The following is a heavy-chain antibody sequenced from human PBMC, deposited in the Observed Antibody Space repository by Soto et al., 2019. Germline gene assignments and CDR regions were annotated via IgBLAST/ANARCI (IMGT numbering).Heavy chain of an antibody. Sequence: SETLSLTCTVSNGSISNYFWSWIRQPPGRGLEWIGYVYYTGSTSYNPSLKSRVTMSVDTSRKQFSLKLSSVTAADTAVYYCARYSSGWPGNGMAVWGQGTTVTVSS. CDR3: ARYSSGWPGNGMAV. CDR2: VYYTGST. CDR1: NGSISNYF. D-gene: IGHD3-22*01. V-gene: IGHV4-59*01. J-gene: IGHJ6*02.